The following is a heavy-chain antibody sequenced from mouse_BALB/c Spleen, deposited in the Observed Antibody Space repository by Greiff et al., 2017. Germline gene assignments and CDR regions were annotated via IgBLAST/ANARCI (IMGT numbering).Heavy chain of an antibody. CDR1: GFSLSTSGMG. V-gene: IGHV8-12*01. Sequence: QVTLKVSGPGILQPSQTLSLTCSFSGFSLSTSGMGVSWIRQPSGKGLEWLAHIYWDDDKRYNPSLKSRLTISKDTSSNQVFLKITSVDTADTATYYCARIYYGYDGGAYWGQGTLVTVSA. J-gene: IGHJ3*01. D-gene: IGHD2-2*01. CDR3: ARIYYGYDGGAY. CDR2: IYWDDDK.